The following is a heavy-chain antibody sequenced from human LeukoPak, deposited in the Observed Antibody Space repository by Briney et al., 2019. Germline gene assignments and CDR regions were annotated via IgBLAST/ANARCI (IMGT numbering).Heavy chain of an antibody. V-gene: IGHV4-61*02. D-gene: IGHD1-20*01. J-gene: IGHJ3*02. Sequence: SQTLSFTCTASGGSISSGSYYWSWIRQPAGKGLEWIGRIYTSGSTNYNPSLKSRVTISVDTSKNQFSLKLSSVTAADTAVYYCARDRYNWNDVAAFDIWGQGTMVTVSS. CDR2: IYTSGST. CDR1: GGSISSGSYY. CDR3: ARDRYNWNDVAAFDI.